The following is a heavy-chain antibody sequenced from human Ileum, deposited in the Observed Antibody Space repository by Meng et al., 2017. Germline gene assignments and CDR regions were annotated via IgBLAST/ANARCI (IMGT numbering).Heavy chain of an antibody. D-gene: IGHD2-8*01. V-gene: IGHV3-48*03. CDR2: ISGTGTSI. CDR1: GFTFRSYE. Sequence: GGSLRLSCAASGFTFRSYEINWVRQAPGKGLEWVSYISGTGTSIYYAGSVKGRFTISKDNAKNSVYLQMNSLKAEDTAVYYCARDPPVIEYVNYYYGIDVWGQGTTVTVSS. J-gene: IGHJ6*02. CDR3: ARDPPVIEYVNYYYGIDV.